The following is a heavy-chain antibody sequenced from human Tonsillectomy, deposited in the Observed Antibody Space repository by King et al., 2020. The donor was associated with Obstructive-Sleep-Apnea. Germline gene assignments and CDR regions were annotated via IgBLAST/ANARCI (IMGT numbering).Heavy chain of an antibody. CDR1: GFIFSDYD. D-gene: IGHD3-10*01. CDR3: TSALGSRALRVNWFDL. Sequence: DVQLVESGGGLVKPGGSLRLSCAASGFIFSDYDMNWVRRAPGKGLEWVSSITTISHYIYYADSVKGRFTISRDNANNLVYLQMSSLRAEDTAMYYCTSALGSRALRVNWFDLWGQGTLVTVSS. J-gene: IGHJ5*02. V-gene: IGHV3-21*01. CDR2: ITTISHYI.